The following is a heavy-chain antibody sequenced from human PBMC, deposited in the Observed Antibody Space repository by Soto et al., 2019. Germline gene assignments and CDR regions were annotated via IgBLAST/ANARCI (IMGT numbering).Heavy chain of an antibody. Sequence: GGSLRLSCVGSGFTFITYSINWFRHSPGKGLEWVSSISSRSDIYYADSVKGRFTISRDNAKNSVSLQMNSLRAEDTAVYYCAREYTAWPLAYGLDVWGQGTTVTVSS. CDR1: GFTFITYS. V-gene: IGHV3-21*01. D-gene: IGHD2-2*02. CDR3: AREYTAWPLAYGLDV. CDR2: ISSRSDI. J-gene: IGHJ6*02.